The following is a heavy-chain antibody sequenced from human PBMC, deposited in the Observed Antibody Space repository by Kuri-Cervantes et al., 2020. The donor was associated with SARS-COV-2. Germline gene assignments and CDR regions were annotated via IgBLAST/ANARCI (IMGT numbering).Heavy chain of an antibody. CDR3: ARATVVNWFDP. CDR2: IYHSGST. J-gene: IGHJ5*02. Sequence: SETLSLTCTVSGGSISRYYWGWIRQPPGKGLEWIGSIYHSGSTYYNPSLKSRVTISVDTSKNQFSLKLSSVTAADTAVYYCARATVVNWFDPWGQGTLVTVSS. CDR1: GGSISRYY. D-gene: IGHD4-23*01. V-gene: IGHV4-38-2*02.